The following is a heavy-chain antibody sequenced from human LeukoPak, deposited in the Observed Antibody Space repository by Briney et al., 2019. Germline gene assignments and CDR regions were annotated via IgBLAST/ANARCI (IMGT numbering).Heavy chain of an antibody. CDR1: GGTFIIYA. CDR2: IIPIFGTA. V-gene: IGHV1-69*13. Sequence: SVTVSFKASGGTFIIYAISWVRQAPGQGREWMGGIIPIFGTANYAQKFQGRVTITADESTITAYMELSSLRSEDTAVYYCASYPQWLVKGTFDYWGQGTLVTVSS. D-gene: IGHD6-19*01. J-gene: IGHJ4*02. CDR3: ASYPQWLVKGTFDY.